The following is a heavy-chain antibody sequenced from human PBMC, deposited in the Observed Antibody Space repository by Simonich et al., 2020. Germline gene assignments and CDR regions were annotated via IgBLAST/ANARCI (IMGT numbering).Heavy chain of an antibody. V-gene: IGHV4-34*01. J-gene: IGHJ3*02. CDR3: ARGKGWKNAFDI. CDR2: INHSGRT. Sequence: QVQLQQWGAGLLKPSETLSLTCAVYGGSFIGYYWSWIRQPPGKGLEGIGEINHSGRTNYNPSLKIRVTIAVATSKNQFSRKLSSVTAADTAVYYCARGKGWKNAFDIWGQGTMVTVSS. D-gene: IGHD1-1*01. CDR1: GGSFIGYY.